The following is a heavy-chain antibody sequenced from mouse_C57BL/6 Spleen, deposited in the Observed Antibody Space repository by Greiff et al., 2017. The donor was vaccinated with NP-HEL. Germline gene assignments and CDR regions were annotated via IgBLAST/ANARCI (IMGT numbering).Heavy chain of an antibody. D-gene: IGHD2-1*01. CDR2: IYPGGGYT. V-gene: IGHV1-63*01. CDR1: GYTFSNYW. Sequence: VKLQESGAELVRPGTSVKMSCKASGYTFSNYWIGWAKQRPGHGLEWIGDIYPGGGYTNYNEKFKGKATLTADKSSSTAYMQFSSLTSEDSAIYYCAREGGYGNYFDYWGQGTTLTVSS. CDR3: AREGGYGNYFDY. J-gene: IGHJ2*01.